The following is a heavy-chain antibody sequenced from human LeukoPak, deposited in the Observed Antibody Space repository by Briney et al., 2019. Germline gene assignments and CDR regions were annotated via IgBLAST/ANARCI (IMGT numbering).Heavy chain of an antibody. V-gene: IGHV1-69*04. CDR1: GGTFSSYA. CDR3: AKGVGSGASNWFDP. CDR2: IIPILGIA. J-gene: IGHJ5*02. D-gene: IGHD2-15*01. Sequence: SVKVSCKASGGTFSSYAISWVRQAPGQGLEWMGRIIPILGIANYAQKFQGRVTITADKSTSTAYMELSSLRSEDTAVYYCAKGVGSGASNWFDPWGQGTLVTVSS.